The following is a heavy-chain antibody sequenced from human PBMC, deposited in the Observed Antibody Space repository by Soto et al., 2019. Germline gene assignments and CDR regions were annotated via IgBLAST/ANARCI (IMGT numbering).Heavy chain of an antibody. J-gene: IGHJ4*02. CDR3: ARDLMINFGGVVVLSAPDY. V-gene: IGHV1-2*02. D-gene: IGHD3-16*02. CDR1: GYTFTGYY. Sequence: ASVKVSCKASGYTFTGYYMHWVRQAPGQGLEWMGWIYPNSGDTNYAQNFQGRVTMTRDTSISAAYMELSRLRSDDTAVYFCARDLMINFGGVVVLSAPDYWGQGTLVTVSS. CDR2: IYPNSGDT.